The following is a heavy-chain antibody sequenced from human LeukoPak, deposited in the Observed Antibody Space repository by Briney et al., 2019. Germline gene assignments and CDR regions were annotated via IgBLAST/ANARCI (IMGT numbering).Heavy chain of an antibody. CDR3: ARDLGTSFRSSYFDY. CDR1: GGSISSSSYY. V-gene: IGHV4-39*07. CDR2: IYYSGST. D-gene: IGHD6-6*01. Sequence: PSETLSLTCTVSGGSISSSSYYWGWIRQPPGKGLEWIGSIYYSGSTYYNPSLKSRVTISVDTSKNQFSLKLSSVTAADTAVYYCARDLGTSFRSSYFDYWGQGTLVTVSS. J-gene: IGHJ4*02.